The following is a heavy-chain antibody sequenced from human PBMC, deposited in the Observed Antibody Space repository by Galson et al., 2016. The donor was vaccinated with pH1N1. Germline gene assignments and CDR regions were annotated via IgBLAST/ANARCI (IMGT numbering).Heavy chain of an antibody. CDR3: ARLWYGEYIDY. CDR1: GASISDTDYY. D-gene: IGHD6-13*01. J-gene: IGHJ4*02. V-gene: IGHV4-39*07. Sequence: ETLSLTCTVSGASISDTDYYWGWIRQPPGKGLEWIANIYYSGNTYYGTSLKSRVSISIDTSKGHFSLKLTSVTAADTAVYYCARLWYGEYIDYWGQGTLVTVSS. CDR2: IYYSGNT.